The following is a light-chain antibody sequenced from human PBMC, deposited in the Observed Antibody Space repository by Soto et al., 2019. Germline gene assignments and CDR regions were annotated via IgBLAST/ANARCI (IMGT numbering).Light chain of an antibody. Sequence: DIQMTQSASFLSASIGDRITITYRASQSISTYLNWYQQKPGKAPRLLIYGASTLQNGVPSRFSGSGSATDYTLTISSLQPEDFATYYCQQSFITPPLTFGGGTKVEMK. J-gene: IGKJ4*01. CDR2: GAS. CDR1: QSISTY. V-gene: IGKV1-39*01. CDR3: QQSFITPPLT.